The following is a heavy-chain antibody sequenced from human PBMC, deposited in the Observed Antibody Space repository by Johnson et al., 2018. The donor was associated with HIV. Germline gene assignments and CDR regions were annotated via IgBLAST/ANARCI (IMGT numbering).Heavy chain of an antibody. D-gene: IGHD3-16*01. CDR1: GFTFSSYW. J-gene: IGHJ3*02. V-gene: IGHV3-7*03. Sequence: VQLVESGGGLVQPGGSLRLSCAASGFTFSSYWMNWVRQAPGKGLEWVASIKQDGSEKYYADSVKGRFTISRDNSKNTLYLQMNSLRAEDTAVYYCAREGGSSGPDAFDIWGQGTMVTVSS. CDR3: AREGGSSGPDAFDI. CDR2: IKQDGSEK.